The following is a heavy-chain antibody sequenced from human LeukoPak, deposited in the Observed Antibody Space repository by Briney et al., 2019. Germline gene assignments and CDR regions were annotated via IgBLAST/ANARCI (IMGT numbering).Heavy chain of an antibody. Sequence: PGGSLRLSCVASGFTFSNYWMHWVRQPPGKGLVWVSRIYVDGRTTNYADSVKGRFTISRDNAKNTVYLEMNSLSVEDTATYYCIRDSRSADLGGQGPLVTVTS. J-gene: IGHJ5*02. CDR2: IYVDGRTT. CDR1: GFTFSNYW. CDR3: IRDSRSADL. V-gene: IGHV3-74*01.